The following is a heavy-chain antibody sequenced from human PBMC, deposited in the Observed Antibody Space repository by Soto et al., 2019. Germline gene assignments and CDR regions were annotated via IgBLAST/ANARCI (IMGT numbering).Heavy chain of an antibody. J-gene: IGHJ5*02. V-gene: IGHV4-61*01. CDR3: ARLTSSRWFDP. Sequence: PSETLSLTCTVSGGSVNTGTSYWTWIRQPPGRGMEWIGYIHFTGGTKYNPSLKSRVTMSLDTSSNQFSLRLSAVTTADTAVYFCARLTSSRWFDPWGQGTLVTVSS. CDR1: GGSVNTGTSY. D-gene: IGHD2-2*01. CDR2: IHFTGGT.